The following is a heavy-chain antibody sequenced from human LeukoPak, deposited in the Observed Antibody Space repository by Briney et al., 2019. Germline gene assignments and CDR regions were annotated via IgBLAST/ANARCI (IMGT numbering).Heavy chain of an antibody. CDR1: GYTFTDSY. D-gene: IGHD2-2*01. V-gene: IGHV1-2*02. Sequence: ASVKVSCKASGYTFTDSYIHWVRQAPGQGLEWMGWINPKSGGTDYAQNFQGRVTMTRDTSISTAYMELSRLRSDDTAVYYCARDRTKYCRSTSCPLDYWGQGTLVTVSS. CDR3: ARDRTKYCRSTSCPLDY. J-gene: IGHJ4*02. CDR2: INPKSGGT.